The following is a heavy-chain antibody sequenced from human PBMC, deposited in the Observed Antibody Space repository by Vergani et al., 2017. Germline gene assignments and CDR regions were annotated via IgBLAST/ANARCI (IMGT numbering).Heavy chain of an antibody. Sequence: QVQLQESGPGLVKPSETLSLTCTVSGGSISSYDWSWIRQPPGKGREWIGYIYYSGSTNYIPSLKRVVPISVDTSQTQFSLNLRSVTNADTAVYYCARIPDYDYIWGSYRYKVEDAFDIWGQGTMVTVSS. CDR1: GGSISSYD. J-gene: IGHJ3*02. CDR3: ARIPDYDYIWGSYRYKVEDAFDI. V-gene: IGHV4-59*08. D-gene: IGHD3-16*02. CDR2: IYYSGST.